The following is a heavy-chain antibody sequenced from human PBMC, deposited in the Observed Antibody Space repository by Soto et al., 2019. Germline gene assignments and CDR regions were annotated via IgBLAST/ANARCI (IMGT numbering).Heavy chain of an antibody. V-gene: IGHV3-53*01. Sequence: EVQLVESGGGLIQPGGSLRLSCAVSGFTVSNNYMSWVRQAPGKGLEGVSVIYSGGYTAYGDSVKGRFTISRDNSKNTLNLQMNSRRADARAVFYWSAGRGGGGYWGQGTLVTVSS. D-gene: IGHD6-19*01. CDR3: SAGRGGGGY. CDR1: GFTVSNNY. CDR2: IYSGGYT. J-gene: IGHJ4*02.